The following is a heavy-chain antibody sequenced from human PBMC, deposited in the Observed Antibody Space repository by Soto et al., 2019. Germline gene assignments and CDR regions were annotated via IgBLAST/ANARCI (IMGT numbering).Heavy chain of an antibody. D-gene: IGHD2-8*01. CDR2: IIPIFGTA. V-gene: IGHV1-69*13. CDR1: GGTFGSYA. CDR3: ARGRYCTNGVCYRRTYYYGMDV. Sequence: SVKVSCKASGGTFGSYAISWVRQAPGQGLEWMGGIIPIFGTANYAQKFQGRVTITADESTSTAYMELSSLRSEDTAVYYCARGRYCTNGVCYRRTYYYGMDVWGQGTTVTVSS. J-gene: IGHJ6*02.